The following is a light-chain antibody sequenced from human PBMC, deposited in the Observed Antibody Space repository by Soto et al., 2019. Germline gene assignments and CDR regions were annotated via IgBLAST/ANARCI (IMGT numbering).Light chain of an antibody. Sequence: EIVMSQSPGSLSVSPGGRATLSCTASQNVHSNLAWYQQKPGQAPRLLIYAATTRATGVPARISASGSGTDFTLTIDSLQSEAFAVYFCQQYNHWPVYTFGLGPKVDIK. J-gene: IGKJ2*01. CDR1: QNVHSN. CDR3: QQYNHWPVYT. V-gene: IGKV3-15*01. CDR2: AAT.